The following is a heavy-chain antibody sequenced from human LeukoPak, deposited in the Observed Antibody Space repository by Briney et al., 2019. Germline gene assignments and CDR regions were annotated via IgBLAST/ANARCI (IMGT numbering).Heavy chain of an antibody. J-gene: IGHJ4*02. V-gene: IGHV3-49*04. D-gene: IGHD3-10*01. CDR2: IRSKAYGGTT. CDR3: TRGDDYYGSGSYFPPIDY. CDR1: GFTFGDYA. Sequence: GGSLRLSCTASGFTFGDYAMRWVRQAPGKGLEWVGFIRSKAYGGTTEYAASVKGRFTISRDDFKSMAYLQMNSLKTEDTAVYYCTRGDDYYGSGSYFPPIDYWGQGTLVTVSS.